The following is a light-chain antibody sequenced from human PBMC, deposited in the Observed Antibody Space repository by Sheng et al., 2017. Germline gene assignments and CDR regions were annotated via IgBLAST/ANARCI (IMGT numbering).Light chain of an antibody. CDR3: SSYTSSTTRV. CDR1: SSDVGIYNY. CDR2: DVS. V-gene: IGLV2-14*03. Sequence: QSALTQPASVSGSPGQSITISCTGTSSDVGIYNYVSWYQQHPGKVPKLMIYDVSNRPSGVSNRFSGSKSGNTASLTISGLQAEDEADYYCSSYTSSTTRVFGGGTKLTVL. J-gene: IGLJ3*02.